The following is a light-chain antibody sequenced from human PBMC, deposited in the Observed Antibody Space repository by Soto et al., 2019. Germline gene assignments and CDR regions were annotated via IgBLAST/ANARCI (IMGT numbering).Light chain of an antibody. Sequence: IRMTQSPSSLSASAGDRVANACRASQDVGSYLAWYQQKPGQAPKLLIYGASILQSGVPSRFSAGGSGTEFTLTISCLQSEDFATYYCQHYKNYPWTFGQGTTLEMK. J-gene: IGKJ1*01. CDR1: QDVGSY. CDR2: GAS. CDR3: QHYKNYPWT. V-gene: IGKV1-8*01.